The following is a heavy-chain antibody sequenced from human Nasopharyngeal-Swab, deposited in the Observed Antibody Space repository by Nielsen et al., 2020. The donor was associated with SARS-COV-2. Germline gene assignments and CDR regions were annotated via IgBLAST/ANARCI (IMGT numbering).Heavy chain of an antibody. CDR3: VRDVSYASGSAYNFDH. CDR2: ISYVGSSI. V-gene: IGHV3-30*03. D-gene: IGHD3-10*01. J-gene: IGHJ4*02. Sequence: GRSLRLSCAASGFAFSNPGMHWVRQVPGKGLEWVGVISYVGSSIHYEDSLKGRFTISRDNFRNTVNLQMSALRLEDTAVYFCVRDVSYASGSAYNFDHWSRGTLVTVSS. CDR1: GFAFSNPG.